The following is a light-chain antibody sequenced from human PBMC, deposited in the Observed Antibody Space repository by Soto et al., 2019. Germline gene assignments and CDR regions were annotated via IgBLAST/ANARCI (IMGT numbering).Light chain of an antibody. Sequence: IQMTQSPSSLSASVGDRVTITCRASQGIRNYLAWYQQKPGRVPKVLIYAASTLQSGVPSRFSGSGSGTDFTLTISSLQPEDVATYYCQKYNSAPLTFGPGTKVEIK. CDR1: QGIRNY. V-gene: IGKV1-27*01. CDR2: AAS. J-gene: IGKJ3*01. CDR3: QKYNSAPLT.